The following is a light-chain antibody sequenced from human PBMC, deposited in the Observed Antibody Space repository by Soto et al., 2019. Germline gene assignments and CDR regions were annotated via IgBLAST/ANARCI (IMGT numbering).Light chain of an antibody. Sequence: QSVLTQPPSASGTPGQRVTISCSGTSSGIGRNSVNWYQQLQATAAKLLMYIHNQRRPGVADGFSGSKSGASGALAISGLQSEDEADYYCAAWDDSLSGMVFGGGTQLTVL. CDR2: IHN. V-gene: IGLV1-44*01. CDR3: AAWDDSLSGMV. J-gene: IGLJ2*01. CDR1: SSGIGRNS.